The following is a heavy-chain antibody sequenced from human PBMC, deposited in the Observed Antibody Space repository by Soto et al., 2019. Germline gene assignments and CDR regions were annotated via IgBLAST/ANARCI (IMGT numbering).Heavy chain of an antibody. V-gene: IGHV3-74*01. CDR2: INSDGSST. Sequence: GGSLRLSCAASGFTFSSYWMHWVRQAPGKGLVWVSRINSDGSSTSYADSVKGRFTISRDNAKNTLYLQMNSLRAEDTAVYYCASLHIYSNYSLNWFDPWGQGTLVTVSS. CDR1: GFTFSSYW. CDR3: ASLHIYSNYSLNWFDP. D-gene: IGHD4-4*01. J-gene: IGHJ5*02.